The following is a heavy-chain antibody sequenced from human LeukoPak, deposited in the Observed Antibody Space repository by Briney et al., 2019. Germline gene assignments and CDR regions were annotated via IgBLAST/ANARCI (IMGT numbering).Heavy chain of an antibody. Sequence: PGRSLRLSCAASGFTFSSYGMHWVRQAPGKGLEWVAVISYDGSNKYYADSVKGRFTISRDNSKNTLYLQMNSLRAEVTAVYYCAKGLMVRGVIMYYYYGMDVWGKGTTVTVSS. V-gene: IGHV3-30*18. CDR2: ISYDGSNK. CDR3: AKGLMVRGVIMYYYYGMDV. CDR1: GFTFSSYG. J-gene: IGHJ6*04. D-gene: IGHD3-10*01.